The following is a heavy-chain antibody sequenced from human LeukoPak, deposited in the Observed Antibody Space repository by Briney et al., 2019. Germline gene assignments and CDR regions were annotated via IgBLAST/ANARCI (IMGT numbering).Heavy chain of an antibody. D-gene: IGHD3-3*02. CDR1: GGSISSGGYS. CDR2: IYYSGST. J-gene: IGHJ4*02. V-gene: IGHV4-30-4*07. Sequence: SQTLSLTCAVSGGSISSGGYSWSWIRQPPGKGPEWIGYIYYSGSTHYNPSLRSRVTISVDTSKNQFSLKLSSVTAADTAVYYCASLFRATSTVDYWGQGTLVTVSS. CDR3: ASLFRATSTVDY.